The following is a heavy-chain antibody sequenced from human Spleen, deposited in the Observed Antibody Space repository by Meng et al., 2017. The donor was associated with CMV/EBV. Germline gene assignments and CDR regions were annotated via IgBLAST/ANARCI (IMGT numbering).Heavy chain of an antibody. J-gene: IGHJ6*02. Sequence: GESLKISCAASGFSVSDKYMSWVRQAPGKGLECVSVIYSGGSTYYADSVKGRFTISRDNSKNTLYLQMNSLRAEDTAVYYCAKVDYYDNSGYYDYYYYYGVDVWGQGTTVTVSS. CDR3: AKVDYYDNSGYYDYYYYYGVDV. CDR1: GFSVSDKY. CDR2: IYSGGST. V-gene: IGHV3-53*05. D-gene: IGHD3-22*01.